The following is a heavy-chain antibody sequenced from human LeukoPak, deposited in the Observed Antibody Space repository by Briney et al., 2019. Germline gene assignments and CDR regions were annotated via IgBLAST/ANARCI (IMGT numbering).Heavy chain of an antibody. D-gene: IGHD5-24*01. J-gene: IGHJ4*02. V-gene: IGHV4-4*07. CDR3: ASGLQFRILDY. CDR1: GGSISNYY. CDR2: IYTSGST. Sequence: SETLSLTCTVPGGSISNYYWNWIRQPAGKGLEWIGRIYTSGSTNYNPSRKSRVTMSVDTSKNQISLKLSSVTAADTAVYYCASGLQFRILDYWGQGTLVTVSS.